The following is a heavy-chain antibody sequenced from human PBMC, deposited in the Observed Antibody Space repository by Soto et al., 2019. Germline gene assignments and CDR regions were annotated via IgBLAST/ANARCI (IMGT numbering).Heavy chain of an antibody. CDR3: ARQFHDNSGGGYYYYGLDV. CDR2: IYPAGSDT. Sequence: GESLKISCEGSAYSFSNYWIAWVRQMPGKGLEWMGIIYPAGSDTRYSPSFQGQVTISADKYINTAYLQWSSLKASDTATYYCARQFHDNSGGGYYYYGLDVWGQGTTVTVSS. CDR1: AYSFSNYW. D-gene: IGHD2-15*01. J-gene: IGHJ6*02. V-gene: IGHV5-51*01.